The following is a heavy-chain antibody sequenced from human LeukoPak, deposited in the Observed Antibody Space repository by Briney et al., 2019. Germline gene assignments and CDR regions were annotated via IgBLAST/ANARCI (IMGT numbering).Heavy chain of an antibody. D-gene: IGHD6-19*01. Sequence: GRSLRLSCAASGFTFDDYAMHWVRQAPGKGLEWVSGISWNSGSIGYADSVKGRFTISRDNAKNSLYLQMNSLRAEDTALYYCAKDIGGAGRVEQWLRAFDIWGQGTMVTVSS. CDR1: GFTFDDYA. CDR3: AKDIGGAGRVEQWLRAFDI. J-gene: IGHJ3*02. V-gene: IGHV3-9*01. CDR2: ISWNSGSI.